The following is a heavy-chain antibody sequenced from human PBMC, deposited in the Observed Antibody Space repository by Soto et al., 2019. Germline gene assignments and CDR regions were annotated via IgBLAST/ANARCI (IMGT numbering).Heavy chain of an antibody. Sequence: QLQLVQSGAEVKKPGASVKVSCKTSGYIFTSYGINWVRQAPGQGLEWMGWISPFNGNTKFAQKFQGRVNMTTDTSTSTAYMKLRSLRSDDTAMYFRATEFWSLLLVPGPPRPGGSGFKRCCFDIWGQGTIVNVPS. CDR3: ATEFWSLLLVPGPPRPGGSGFKRCCFDI. CDR1: GYIFTSYG. J-gene: IGHJ3*02. D-gene: IGHD3-3*01. V-gene: IGHV1-18*01. CDR2: ISPFNGNT.